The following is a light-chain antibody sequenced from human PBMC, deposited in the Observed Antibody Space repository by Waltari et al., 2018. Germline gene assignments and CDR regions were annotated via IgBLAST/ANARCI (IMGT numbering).Light chain of an antibody. J-gene: IGKJ1*01. CDR2: RAS. V-gene: IGKV3-20*01. CDR1: QSVGRSS. Sequence: EIVLTQSPGTASLSPGERVTLSCRASQSVGRSSLAWYQQKPGQAPRLVIYRASRRAPGIPDRFSGSGSGTDFSLTISRLEPEDFAVYYCQQHGTLPATFGQGTKVEIK. CDR3: QQHGTLPAT.